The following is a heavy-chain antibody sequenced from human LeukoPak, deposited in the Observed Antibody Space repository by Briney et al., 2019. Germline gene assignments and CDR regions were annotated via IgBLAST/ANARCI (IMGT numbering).Heavy chain of an antibody. D-gene: IGHD3-22*01. Sequence: PSETLSLTCTVSSFTFNGFYWSWLRQAPGQGLEWIGYIYNPVDTNYNPSLQSRVTISVDISKKQFSLRLTSVTAADTAVYYCARRRYYDGSGYNPTYYFDYWGQGILVTVSS. J-gene: IGHJ4*02. V-gene: IGHV4-59*01. CDR1: SFTFNGFY. CDR3: ARRRYYDGSGYNPTYYFDY. CDR2: IYNPVDT.